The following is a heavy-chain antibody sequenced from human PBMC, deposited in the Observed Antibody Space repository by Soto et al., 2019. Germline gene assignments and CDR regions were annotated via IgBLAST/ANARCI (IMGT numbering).Heavy chain of an antibody. CDR2: IYYSGST. J-gene: IGHJ6*02. CDR3: ARDLGHYYDSSGYLTYGMDV. V-gene: IGHV4-59*01. CDR1: GGSISSYY. D-gene: IGHD3-22*01. Sequence: SETLSLTCTVSGGSISSYYWSWIRQPPGKGLEWIGYIYYSGSTNYNPSLKSRVTISVDTSKNQFSLKLSSVTAADTAVYYCARDLGHYYDSSGYLTYGMDVWGQGTTVTVSS.